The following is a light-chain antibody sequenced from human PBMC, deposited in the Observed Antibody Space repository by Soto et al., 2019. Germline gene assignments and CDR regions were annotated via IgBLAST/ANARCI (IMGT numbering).Light chain of an antibody. CDR3: QQYGSSPPRT. CDR1: QSVSSNY. CDR2: GAS. Sequence: EIVWTQSPGTLSLSPGERATLSCRASQSVSSNYLAWYQQKPGQAPRLLIYGASSSATGIPDRFSGSGSGTDFTLTISRLEPEDFAVYYCQQYGSSPPRTFGQGTKVEIK. J-gene: IGKJ1*01. V-gene: IGKV3-20*01.